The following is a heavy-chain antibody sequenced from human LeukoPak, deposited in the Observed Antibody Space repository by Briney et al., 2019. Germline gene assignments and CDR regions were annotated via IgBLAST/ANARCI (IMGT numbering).Heavy chain of an antibody. D-gene: IGHD3-10*01. CDR1: GYTFTSYY. CDR2: INPSGGSS. J-gene: IGHJ6*02. V-gene: IGHV1-46*01. CDR3: ARGRIYYGSGVRDYCYYGMDV. Sequence: ASVKVSCKASGYTFTSYYMHWVRQAPGQGLEWMGIINPSGGSSSYAQRFQGRVTMTRDTSTSTVYMELSSLRSEDTAVYYCARGRIYYGSGVRDYCYYGMDVWGQGTTVTVSS.